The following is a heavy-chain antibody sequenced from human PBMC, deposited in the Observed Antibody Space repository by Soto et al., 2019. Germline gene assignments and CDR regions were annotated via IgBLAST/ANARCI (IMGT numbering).Heavy chain of an antibody. CDR2: INHSGST. V-gene: IGHV4-34*01. J-gene: IGHJ4*02. CDR3: ARSIRYFDYDY. D-gene: IGHD3-9*01. Sequence: SETLSLTCAVYGGSFSGYYWSWIRQPPGKGLEWIGEINHSGSTNYNPSLKSRVTISVDTSKNQFSLKLSSVTAADTAVYYCARSIRYFDYDYWGQGTLVTVSS. CDR1: GGSFSGYY.